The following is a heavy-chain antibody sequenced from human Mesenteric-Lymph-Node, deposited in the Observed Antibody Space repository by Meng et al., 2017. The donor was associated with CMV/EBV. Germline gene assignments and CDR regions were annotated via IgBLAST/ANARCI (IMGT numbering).Heavy chain of an antibody. CDR1: GFTFSSYW. Sequence: GGPLRLSCAASGFTFSSYWMHWVRQAPGKGLVWVSRINTDGSSRTYADSVKGRCTISRDSAKNTLYLQMNSLRAEDTAVYYCARDRLGGYYYDSSGPRHWFDPWGQGTLVTVSS. D-gene: IGHD3-22*01. CDR2: INTDGSSR. CDR3: ARDRLGGYYYDSSGPRHWFDP. V-gene: IGHV3-74*01. J-gene: IGHJ5*02.